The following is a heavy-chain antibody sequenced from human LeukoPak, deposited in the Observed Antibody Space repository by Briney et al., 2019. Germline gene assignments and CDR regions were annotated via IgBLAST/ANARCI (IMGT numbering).Heavy chain of an antibody. D-gene: IGHD3-22*01. Sequence: NPSETLSLTCTVSGGSISSSSYYWGWIRQPPGKGLEWIGSIYYSGSTYYNPSLKSRVTISVDTSKNQFSLKLSSVTAADTAVYYCARGPPTYYYDSSGYYYGSYYFDYWGQGTLVTVSS. CDR2: IYYSGST. V-gene: IGHV4-39*01. J-gene: IGHJ4*02. CDR1: GGSISSSSYY. CDR3: ARGPPTYYYDSSGYYYGSYYFDY.